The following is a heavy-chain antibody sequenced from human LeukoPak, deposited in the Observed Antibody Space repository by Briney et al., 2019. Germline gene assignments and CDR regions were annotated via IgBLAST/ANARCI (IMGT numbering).Heavy chain of an antibody. Sequence: GGSLRLSCTASGFTFDDYGMNWVRRAPGKGLEWVADINWNGGSTGYADSVRGRFTVPRDNAKNSLYLQMNSPRVEDTALYYCARVFKGEGYAFDIWGQGTQVTVSS. V-gene: IGHV3-20*04. CDR2: INWNGGST. J-gene: IGHJ3*02. CDR3: ARVFKGEGYAFDI. CDR1: GFTFDDYG.